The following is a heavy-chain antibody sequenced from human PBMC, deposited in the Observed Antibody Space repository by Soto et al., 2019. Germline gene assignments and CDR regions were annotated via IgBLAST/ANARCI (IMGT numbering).Heavy chain of an antibody. CDR1: GGSVSSGSYY. Sequence: QVQLQESGPGLVKPSETLSLTCTVSGGSVSSGSYYWSWIRQPPGKGLEWIGYIYYSGSTNYNPALQSRVTISVDTSKNQFALKLSSVTAADTAVYYCARSIVATIPLHYGMDVWGQGTTVTVSS. V-gene: IGHV4-61*01. D-gene: IGHD5-12*01. J-gene: IGHJ6*02. CDR2: IYYSGST. CDR3: ARSIVATIPLHYGMDV.